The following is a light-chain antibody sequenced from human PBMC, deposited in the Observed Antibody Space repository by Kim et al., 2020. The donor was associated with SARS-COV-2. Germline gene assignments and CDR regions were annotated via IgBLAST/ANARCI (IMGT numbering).Light chain of an antibody. J-gene: IGLJ2*01. CDR1: SGDVCGYNY. Sequence: PGQSITISCTGTSGDVCGYNYVSWYQQHPGKAPKLIIYDVISRPSGVSNRFSGSKSGNTASLTISGLQAEDEADYYCSSYTSSSVVFGGGTQLTVL. V-gene: IGLV2-14*03. CDR3: SSYTSSSVV. CDR2: DVI.